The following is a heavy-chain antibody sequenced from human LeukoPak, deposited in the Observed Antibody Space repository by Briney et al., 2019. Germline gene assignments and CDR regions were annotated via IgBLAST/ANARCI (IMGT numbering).Heavy chain of an antibody. D-gene: IGHD1-26*01. J-gene: IGHJ4*02. CDR1: GFTFSSYW. Sequence: GGSLRLSCVVSGFTFSSYWMHWVRQAPGKGLVWVSRMNIDGSIITYADSVKGRFTISRDNAKNTLYLQMNGLRAEDTAVYYCARGVGTTNPPEDYWGQGTLVTVSS. V-gene: IGHV3-74*01. CDR2: MNIDGSII. CDR3: ARGVGTTNPPEDY.